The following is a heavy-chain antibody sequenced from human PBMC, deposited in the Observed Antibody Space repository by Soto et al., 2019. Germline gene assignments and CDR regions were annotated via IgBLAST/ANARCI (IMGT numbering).Heavy chain of an antibody. CDR1: GGSIRASNYY. CDR2: VYYSGTT. Sequence: QLQLQESGPGLVKPSETLSLTCTLSGGSIRASNYYWGWIRQSPGKGLEWIGSVYYSGTTYYNPSLQRQATISVDTSRDQFSLLLRSVTATDTAVYYCARHSGRFGIAGAGVDSWGQGTRVTVSS. V-gene: IGHV4-39*01. CDR3: ARHSGRFGIAGAGVDS. D-gene: IGHD6-19*01. J-gene: IGHJ5*01.